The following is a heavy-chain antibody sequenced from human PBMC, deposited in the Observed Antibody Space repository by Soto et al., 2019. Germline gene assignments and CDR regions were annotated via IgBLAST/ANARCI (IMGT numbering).Heavy chain of an antibody. J-gene: IGHJ5*02. CDR2: MNPNSGNT. V-gene: IGHV1-8*01. CDR1: GYTFTSYD. Sequence: QVQLVQSGAEVKKPGASVKVSCKASGYTFTSYDINWVRQATGQGLEWMGWMNPNSGNTGYAQKFQGRVTMTRNTSISTAYMELSSLRSEGTAVYYCAREGEYCISTSCYMGWFDPWGQGTLVTVSS. D-gene: IGHD2-2*02. CDR3: AREGEYCISTSCYMGWFDP.